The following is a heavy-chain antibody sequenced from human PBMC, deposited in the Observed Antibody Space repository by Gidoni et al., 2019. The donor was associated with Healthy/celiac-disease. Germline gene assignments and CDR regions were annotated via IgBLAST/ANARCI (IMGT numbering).Heavy chain of an antibody. CDR3: AKDRYSNLVDY. D-gene: IGHD4-4*01. Sequence: QVQLVESGGGVVQPGRSLRLSCAASGFTFSSYGMPWVRQAPGKGLEWVAVISYDGSNKYYADSVKGRFTISRDNSKNTLYLQMNSLRAEDTAVYYCAKDRYSNLVDYWGQGTLVTVSS. CDR2: ISYDGSNK. CDR1: GFTFSSYG. V-gene: IGHV3-30*18. J-gene: IGHJ4*02.